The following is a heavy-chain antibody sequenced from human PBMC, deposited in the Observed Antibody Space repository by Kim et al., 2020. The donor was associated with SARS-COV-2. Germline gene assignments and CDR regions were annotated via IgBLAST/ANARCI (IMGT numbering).Heavy chain of an antibody. V-gene: IGHV3-33*06. J-gene: IGHJ1*01. CDR2: IWYDGSNK. D-gene: IGHD6-19*01. CDR3: AKDIAVAEEYFQH. Sequence: GGSLRLSCAASGFTFSSYGMHWVRQAPGKGLEWVAVIWYDGSNKYYADSVKGRFTISRDNSKNTLYLQMNSLRAEDTAVYYCAKDIAVAEEYFQHWGQGTLVTVSS. CDR1: GFTFSSYG.